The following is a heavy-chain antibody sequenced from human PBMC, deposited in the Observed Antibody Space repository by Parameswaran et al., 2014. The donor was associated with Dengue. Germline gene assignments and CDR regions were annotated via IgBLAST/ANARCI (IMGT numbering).Heavy chain of an antibody. CDR2: IKQDGSEK. D-gene: IGHD2-2*01. J-gene: IGHJ6*02. CDR3: ARGIIVVVPAAIFTDYGMDV. Sequence: RWIRQPPGKGLEWVANIKQDGSEKYYVDSVKGRFTISRDNAKNSLYLQMNSLGDEDTAVYYCARGIIVVVPAAIFTDYGMDVWGQGTTVTVSS. V-gene: IGHV3-7*04.